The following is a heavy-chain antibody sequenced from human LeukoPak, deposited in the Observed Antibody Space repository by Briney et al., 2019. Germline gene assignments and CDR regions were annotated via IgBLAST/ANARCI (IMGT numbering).Heavy chain of an antibody. V-gene: IGHV3-13*01. CDR3: ARGKDGIVGATDFDY. CDR1: GFTFSSYD. D-gene: IGHD1-26*01. Sequence: PGRSLRLSCAASGFTFSSYDMHWVRQATGKGLEWVSAIGTAGDTYYPGSVKGRFTISRENAKNSLYLQMNSLRAGDTAVYYCARGKDGIVGATDFDYWGQGTLVTVSS. CDR2: IGTAGDT. J-gene: IGHJ4*02.